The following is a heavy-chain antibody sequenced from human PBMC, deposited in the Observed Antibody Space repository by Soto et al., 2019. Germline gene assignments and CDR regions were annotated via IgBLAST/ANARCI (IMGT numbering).Heavy chain of an antibody. CDR3: AREGGEVGTVGNFDY. J-gene: IGHJ4*02. Sequence: SETLSLTCAVSSGSISSSNWWSWVRQPPGKGLEWIGEIYHSGSTNYNPSLKSRVTISVDKSKNQFSLKLSSVTAADTAVYYCAREGGEVGTVGNFDYWGQGTLVTVSS. V-gene: IGHV4-4*02. CDR1: SGSISSSNW. CDR2: IYHSGST. D-gene: IGHD4-17*01.